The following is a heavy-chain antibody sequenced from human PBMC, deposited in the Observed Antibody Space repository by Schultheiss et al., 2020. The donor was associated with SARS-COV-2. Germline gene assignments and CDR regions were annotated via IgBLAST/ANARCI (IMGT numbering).Heavy chain of an antibody. CDR1: GGSISSYY. V-gene: IGHV4-59*01. D-gene: IGHD6-13*01. Sequence: SETLSLTCTVSGGSISSYYWSWIRQPAGKGLEWIGYIYYSGSTNYNPSLKSRVTISVDTSKNQFSLKLSSVTAADTAVYYCATRTNPRIAAAGTFAYWGQGTLVTVSS. CDR3: ATRTNPRIAAAGTFAY. CDR2: IYYSGST. J-gene: IGHJ4*02.